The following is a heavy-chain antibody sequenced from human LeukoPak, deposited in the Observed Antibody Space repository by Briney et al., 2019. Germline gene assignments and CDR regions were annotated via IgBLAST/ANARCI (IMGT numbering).Heavy chain of an antibody. Sequence: SETLSLTCTVSGDSISPYYWSWIRQPPGKGLEWIAYIHYSGSTTYNPSLKSRVTISVGTSQNQFSLRLTSLTAADTALYYCARAVPTSQYYYMDVWGKGTAVTISS. CDR2: IHYSGST. D-gene: IGHD6-19*01. J-gene: IGHJ6*03. CDR1: GDSISPYY. CDR3: ARAVPTSQYYYMDV. V-gene: IGHV4-59*01.